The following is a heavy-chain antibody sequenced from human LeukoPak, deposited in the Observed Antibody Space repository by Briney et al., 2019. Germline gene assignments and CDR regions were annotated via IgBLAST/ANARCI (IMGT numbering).Heavy chain of an antibody. J-gene: IGHJ6*02. V-gene: IGHV3-21*01. CDR2: ISSSSSYI. Sequence: GGSLRLSCEASGFTFSSYSMNWVRQAPGKGLEWVSSISSSSSYIYYADSVKGRFTISRDNAKNSLYLQMNSLRAEDTAVYYCARDLELGEDYYGMDVWGQGTTVTVSS. CDR1: GFTFSSYS. CDR3: ARDLELGEDYYGMDV. D-gene: IGHD3-16*01.